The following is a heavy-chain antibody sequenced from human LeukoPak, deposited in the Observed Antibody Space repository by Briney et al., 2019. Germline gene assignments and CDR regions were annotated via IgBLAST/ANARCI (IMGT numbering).Heavy chain of an antibody. V-gene: IGHV1-18*01. CDR3: ARVSSYSDSSGYYPS. CDR2: ISAYNGNT. Sequence: ASVKVSCKASGYTFTSYGISWVRQAPGQGLEWMGWISAYNGNTNHAQKVQGRVTMTTDTSTSTAYMELRSLLSDDTAVYYCARVSSYSDSSGYYPSWGQGTLVTVSS. D-gene: IGHD3-22*01. J-gene: IGHJ5*02. CDR1: GYTFTSYG.